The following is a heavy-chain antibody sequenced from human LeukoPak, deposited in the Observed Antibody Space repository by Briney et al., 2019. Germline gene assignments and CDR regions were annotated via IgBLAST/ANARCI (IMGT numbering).Heavy chain of an antibody. CDR1: GGTFSSYA. V-gene: IGHV1-69*06. CDR3: ARASILTGYLVYYYYMDV. Sequence: SVKVSCKASGGTFSSYAISWVRQAPGQGLEWMGGIIPIFGTANYAQKFQGRVTITADKSTSTAYMELSSLRSEDTAVYYCARASILTGYLVYYYYMDVWGKRTTVTVSS. D-gene: IGHD3-9*01. J-gene: IGHJ6*03. CDR2: IIPIFGTA.